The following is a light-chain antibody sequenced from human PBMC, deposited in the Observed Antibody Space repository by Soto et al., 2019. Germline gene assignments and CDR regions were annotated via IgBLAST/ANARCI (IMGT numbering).Light chain of an antibody. CDR2: AAS. Sequence: DIQMTQSPSSLSAFVGDRVTITCRASQSISSYLNWYQQKPGKAPKLLIYAASSLQSGVPSRFRGSGFGTDFTLTIRRLEPEYFAVYSCQQYGSSPFIFGPGTKVDIK. CDR1: QSISSY. CDR3: QQYGSSPFI. V-gene: IGKV1-39*01. J-gene: IGKJ3*01.